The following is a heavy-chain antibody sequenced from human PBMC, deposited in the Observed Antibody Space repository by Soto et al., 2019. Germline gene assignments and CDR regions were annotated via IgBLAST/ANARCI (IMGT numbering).Heavy chain of an antibody. CDR1: GCTFTGYY. CDR2: INANSGGT. J-gene: IGHJ5*02. CDR3: SRAPYDFWSGYLSNWFDP. Sequence: ASATVSSTASGCTFTGYYMHWVRQAPAQGLEWRGWINANSGGTNYEQKFQGWVTMTRDTSISTAYMELSRLRSDDTAVYYCSRAPYDFWSGYLSNWFDPWGQGTLVTVSS. D-gene: IGHD3-3*01. V-gene: IGHV1-2*04.